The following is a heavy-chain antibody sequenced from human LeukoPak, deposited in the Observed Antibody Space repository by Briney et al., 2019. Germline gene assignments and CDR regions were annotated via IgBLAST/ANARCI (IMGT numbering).Heavy chain of an antibody. CDR1: GFTFSSYG. Sequence: GGSLRLSCAASGFTFSSYGMNWVRQAPGKGLEWVSYISSDSSPIYYADSVKGRFTISRDNAKNSLYLQMNSLRAEDTAVYYCARHESKYEYSSGWYEFYFDYWGQGTLVTVSS. CDR2: ISSDSSPI. J-gene: IGHJ4*02. V-gene: IGHV3-48*04. D-gene: IGHD6-19*01. CDR3: ARHESKYEYSSGWYEFYFDY.